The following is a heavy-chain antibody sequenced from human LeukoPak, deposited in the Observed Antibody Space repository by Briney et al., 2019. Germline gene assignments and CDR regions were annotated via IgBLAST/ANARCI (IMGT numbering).Heavy chain of an antibody. CDR3: AKDGSGAPPHTFDI. CDR2: IIGIGDST. Sequence: PGGSLSLSCVASGFTFNSYAMSWVRQAPGKGLEWVSTIIGIGDSTYYADSVKGRFTISRDNSKNTLYLQMNSLGAEDTAVYYCAKDGSGAPPHTFDIWGQGTVVTVSS. D-gene: IGHD7-27*01. CDR1: GFTFNSYA. J-gene: IGHJ3*02. V-gene: IGHV3-23*01.